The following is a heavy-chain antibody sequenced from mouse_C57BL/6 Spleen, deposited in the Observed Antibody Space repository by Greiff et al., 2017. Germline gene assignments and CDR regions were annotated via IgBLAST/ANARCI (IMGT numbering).Heavy chain of an antibody. Sequence: EVMLVESGGDLVKPGGSLKLSCAASGFTFSSYGMSWVRQTPDKRLEWVATIGSGGSYTYYPDSVKGRSTISRDNAKNTLYMQMSSLKSEDTAMYYCARHLPDWYFDVWGTGTTVTVSS. V-gene: IGHV5-6*01. CDR3: ARHLPDWYFDV. J-gene: IGHJ1*03. CDR2: IGSGGSYT. CDR1: GFTFSSYG.